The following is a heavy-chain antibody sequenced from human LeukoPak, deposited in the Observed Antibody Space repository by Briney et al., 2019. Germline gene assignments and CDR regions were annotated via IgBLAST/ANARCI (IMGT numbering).Heavy chain of an antibody. J-gene: IGHJ4*02. CDR2: INPNSEDT. CDR1: GYTLTGYY. D-gene: IGHD6-6*01. Sequence: ASVKVSCKAFGYTLTGYYIHWVRQAPGQGLEWMGWINPNSEDTIYAQKFQGRVTMTRDTSISTAYMELSSLRSEDTAVYYCARRSSSSQTLDYWGQGTLVTVSS. V-gene: IGHV1-2*02. CDR3: ARRSSSSQTLDY.